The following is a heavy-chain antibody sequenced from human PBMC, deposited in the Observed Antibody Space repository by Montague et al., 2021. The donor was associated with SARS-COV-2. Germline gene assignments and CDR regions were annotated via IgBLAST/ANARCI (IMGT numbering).Heavy chain of an antibody. CDR1: GTSFSGYC. V-gene: IGHV4-34*01. CDR2: INHGGST. Sequence: SETLSLTCAVHGTSFSGYCWNWIRQPPGKGQEWIGEINHGGSTKXSPSLKSRLTISADTSRNQFSLKLTSVAAADTAVYYCARLRDGVVPSPILGVGPYYSYYYMDVWGRGTTVTVSS. CDR3: ARLRDGVVPSPILGVGPYYSYYYMDV. D-gene: IGHD3-10*01. J-gene: IGHJ6*03.